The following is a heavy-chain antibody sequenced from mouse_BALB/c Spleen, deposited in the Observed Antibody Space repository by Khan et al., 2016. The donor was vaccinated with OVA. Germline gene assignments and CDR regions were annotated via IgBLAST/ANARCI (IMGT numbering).Heavy chain of an antibody. D-gene: IGHD2-1*01. CDR3: TRSGYGTFAY. V-gene: IGHV1S81*02. CDR2: INPSNGGT. Sequence: VQLVESGAELVKPGASVRLSCKASGYSFTSYYLYWVKQRPGHGLEWIGDINPSNGGTHFNEKFKNKVTLTVDKSSSTAYMQLSSLKSEDSAVYYCTRSGYGTFAYWGQGTLVTVSA. J-gene: IGHJ3*01. CDR1: GYSFTSYY.